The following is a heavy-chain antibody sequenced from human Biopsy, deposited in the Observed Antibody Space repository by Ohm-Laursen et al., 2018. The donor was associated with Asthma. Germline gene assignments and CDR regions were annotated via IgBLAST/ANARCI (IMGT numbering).Heavy chain of an antibody. V-gene: IGHV4-30-4*02. CDR3: ARVVSYGDIYFGIDV. CDR1: GGYTGSSDHH. J-gene: IGHJ5*02. Sequence: SDTLSLTCRVSGGYTGSSDHHWAWIRQAPGKGLEWIGFVFWSGSTHYSRSLERRVSISIDTATNEFSMKLWSVTPADTAVYFCARVVSYGDIYFGIDVWGQGTLVTVSS. CDR2: VFWSGST. D-gene: IGHD4-17*01.